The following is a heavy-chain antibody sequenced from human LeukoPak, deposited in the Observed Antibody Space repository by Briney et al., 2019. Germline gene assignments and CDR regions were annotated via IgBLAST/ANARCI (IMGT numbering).Heavy chain of an antibody. Sequence: ASVKVSCKASGGTFSSYAISWVRQAPGQGLEWMGRIIPIFGTANYAQKFQGRVTTTTDESTSTAYMELSSLRSEDTAVYYCASSNYYDSRNAFDIWGQGTMVTVSS. CDR1: GGTFSSYA. CDR3: ASSNYYDSRNAFDI. V-gene: IGHV1-69*05. D-gene: IGHD3-22*01. CDR2: IIPIFGTA. J-gene: IGHJ3*02.